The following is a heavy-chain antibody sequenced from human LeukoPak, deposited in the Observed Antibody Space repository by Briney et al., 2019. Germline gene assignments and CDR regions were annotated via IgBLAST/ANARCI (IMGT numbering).Heavy chain of an antibody. CDR2: MKEDGGEI. CDR3: ARDWGYSTFDY. CDR1: AFTFSSYW. J-gene: IGHJ4*02. V-gene: IGHV3-7*01. Sequence: GGSLRLSCEASAFTFSSYWMSWVRQAPGKGLEWVANMKEDGGEINYVDSVKGRFTISRDNAKNSLFLQMNSLRVEDTAVYYCARDWGYSTFDYWGQGTLVTVSS. D-gene: IGHD4-23*01.